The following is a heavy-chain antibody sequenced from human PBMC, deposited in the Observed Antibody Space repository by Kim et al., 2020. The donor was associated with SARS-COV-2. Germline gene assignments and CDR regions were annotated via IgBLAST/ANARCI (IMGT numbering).Heavy chain of an antibody. CDR3: ARVWRGYAADAFDV. Sequence: GGSLRLSCAASGFTFSNYWMHWVRQTPGKGLVCVSRISGDGSNTDYAESVKGRFTISRDNAKSTLYLRMDSLRAEDTAIYYCARVWRGYAADAFDVWGQGTMVTVSS. J-gene: IGHJ3*01. CDR2: ISGDGSNT. V-gene: IGHV3-74*01. D-gene: IGHD2-21*01. CDR1: GFTFSNYW.